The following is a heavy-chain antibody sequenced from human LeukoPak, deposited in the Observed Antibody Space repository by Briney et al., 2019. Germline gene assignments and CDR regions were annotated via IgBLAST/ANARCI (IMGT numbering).Heavy chain of an antibody. Sequence: SETLSLTCTVSGGSISSHYWSWIRQPPGKGLKWIGYIYYSGSTNYNPSLKSRVTISVDTSKNQFSLKLSSVTAADTAVYYCAREIVVPAATTIYYYYYYMDVWGKGTTVTVSS. V-gene: IGHV4-59*11. CDR3: AREIVVPAATTIYYYYYYMDV. CDR2: IYYSGST. CDR1: GGSISSHY. J-gene: IGHJ6*03. D-gene: IGHD2-2*01.